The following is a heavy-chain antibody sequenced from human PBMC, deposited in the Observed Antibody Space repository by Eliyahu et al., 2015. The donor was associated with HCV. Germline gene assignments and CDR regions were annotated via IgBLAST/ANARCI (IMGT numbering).Heavy chain of an antibody. CDR2: INHSGST. J-gene: IGHJ5*02. V-gene: IGHV4-34*01. CDR1: GGSFSGYY. D-gene: IGHD3-10*01. Sequence: QVQLQQWGAGLLKPSETLSLTCAVYGGSFSGYYWSWIRQPPGKGLEWIGEINHSGSTNYNPSLKSRVTISVDTSKNQFSLKLSSVTAADTAVYYCARGTGYYGSGSYPNWFDPWSQGTLVTVSS. CDR3: ARGTGYYGSGSYPNWFDP.